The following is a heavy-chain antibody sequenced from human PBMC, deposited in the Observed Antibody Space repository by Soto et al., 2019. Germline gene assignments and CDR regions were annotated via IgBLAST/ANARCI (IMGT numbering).Heavy chain of an antibody. CDR1: GGSFSDYY. Sequence: PSVTLSLTCAVSGGSFSDYYWSWIRQPPGKGLEWIGEINHASRANYNPSLKSRVTLSVDASKNQFSLKLSSVTAADTAVYYCARGTSGGLGNYWGRGTLVTVSS. V-gene: IGHV4-34*01. CDR2: INHASRA. D-gene: IGHD2-15*01. CDR3: ARGTSGGLGNY. J-gene: IGHJ4*02.